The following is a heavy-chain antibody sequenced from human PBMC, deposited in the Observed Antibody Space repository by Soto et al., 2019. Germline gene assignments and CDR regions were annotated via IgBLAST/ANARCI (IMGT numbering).Heavy chain of an antibody. D-gene: IGHD3-3*01. CDR1: GYTFTSYG. CDR3: AIDYDFWSGYSGLRFDP. Sequence: ASVKVSCKASGYTFTSYGISWVRQAPGQGLEWMGWISAYNGNTNYAQKLQGRVTMTTDTSTSTAYMELRSLRSDDTAVYYCAIDYDFWSGYSGLRFDPWGQGTLVTVSS. CDR2: ISAYNGNT. J-gene: IGHJ5*02. V-gene: IGHV1-18*01.